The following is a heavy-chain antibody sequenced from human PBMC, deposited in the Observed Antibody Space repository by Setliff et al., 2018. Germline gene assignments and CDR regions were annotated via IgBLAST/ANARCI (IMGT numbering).Heavy chain of an antibody. J-gene: IGHJ6*03. CDR2: IHYSGST. CDR3: ARLGTTIPTSGTWTYYYYYYMDV. D-gene: IGHD2-21*01. Sequence: SETLSLTCTVSGGSISSGSYYWGWIRQPPRKGLEWIGSIHYSGSTYYNPSPKSRVTISVDTSKNQFSLKVSSVTAADTAVYYCARLGTTIPTSGTWTYYYYYYMDVWGKGTTVTVSS. V-gene: IGHV4-39*01. CDR1: GGSISSGSYY.